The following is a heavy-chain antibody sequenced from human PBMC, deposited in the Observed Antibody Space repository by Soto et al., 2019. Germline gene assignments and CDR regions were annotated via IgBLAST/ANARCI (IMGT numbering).Heavy chain of an antibody. Sequence: SDTLSLTCTVSGGSTSRYYWSWIRQPPGKGLEWIGYIYYSGSTNYNPSLKSRVTISVDTSKNQFSLKLSSVTAAETAEYYCARHSIVSEPHDYCRHLPLLT. V-gene: IGHV4-59*07. CDR2: IYYSGST. J-gene: IGHJ4*01. CDR1: GGSTSRYY. CDR3: ARHSIVSEPHDY. D-gene: IGHD3-3*02.